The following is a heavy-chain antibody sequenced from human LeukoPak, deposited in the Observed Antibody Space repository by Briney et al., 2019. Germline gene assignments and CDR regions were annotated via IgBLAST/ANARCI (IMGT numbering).Heavy chain of an antibody. CDR2: ISAHNANT. Sequence: ASVTVSCTASGYFYTVYGISWVRQAPGQGLEWMGWISAHNANTNYAQKFQGRVTMTTDSSTSTVHMELRSLRFDDTAVYYCGRHDGGSGWPWLGIDYWGQGSLVTVSS. V-gene: IGHV1-18*01. D-gene: IGHD6-19*01. CDR1: GYFYTVYG. J-gene: IGHJ4*02. CDR3: GRHDGGSGWPWLGIDY.